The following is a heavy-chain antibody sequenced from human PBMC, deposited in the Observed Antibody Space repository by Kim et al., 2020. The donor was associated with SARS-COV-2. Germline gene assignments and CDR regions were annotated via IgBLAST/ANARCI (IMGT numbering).Heavy chain of an antibody. CDR3: ARWASVTTKIYWFDP. V-gene: IGHV4-39*01. CDR1: SGSIRTTSYY. D-gene: IGHD4-17*01. J-gene: IGHJ5*02. CDR2: VYYNGNT. Sequence: SETLSLTCTVFSGSIRTTSYYWAWIRQPPGGALEWIGHVYYNGNTNYNPSLLSRVTMSVDTSKNQFSLKLSSVTAADTAVYYCARWASVTTKIYWFDPWG.